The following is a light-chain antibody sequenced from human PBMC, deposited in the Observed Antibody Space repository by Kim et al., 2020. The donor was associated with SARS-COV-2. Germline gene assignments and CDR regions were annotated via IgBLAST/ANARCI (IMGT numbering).Light chain of an antibody. Sequence: PGQSVTISCPGTSSDIGGYNYVSWYQQHPGKAPKLMIYEVNKRPSGVPDRFSGSKSGNTASLTVSGLQAEDEAAYYCGSYAGSRRLFGGGTQLTVL. J-gene: IGLJ2*01. V-gene: IGLV2-8*01. CDR2: EVN. CDR1: SSDIGGYNY. CDR3: GSYAGSRRL.